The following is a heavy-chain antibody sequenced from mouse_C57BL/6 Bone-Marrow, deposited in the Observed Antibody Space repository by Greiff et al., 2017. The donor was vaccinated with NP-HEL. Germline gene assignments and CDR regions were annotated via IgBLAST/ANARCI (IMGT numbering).Heavy chain of an antibody. CDR3: APIYYGHWYFDV. J-gene: IGHJ1*03. CDR2: IDPSDSYT. D-gene: IGHD2-1*01. CDR1: GYTFTSYW. V-gene: IGHV1-50*01. Sequence: QVQLQQPGAELVKPGASVKLSCKASGYTFTSYWMQWVKQRPGQGLEWIGEIDPSDSYTNYNQKFKGKATLTVETSSSTAYMQLSSLTSEDSAVYYCAPIYYGHWYFDVWGTGTTVTVSS.